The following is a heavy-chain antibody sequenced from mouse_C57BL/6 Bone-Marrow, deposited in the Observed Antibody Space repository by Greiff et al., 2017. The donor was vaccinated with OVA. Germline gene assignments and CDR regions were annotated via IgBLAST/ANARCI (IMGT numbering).Heavy chain of an antibody. CDR3: ARGRYQAWFAY. CDR1: GYTFTSYD. D-gene: IGHD2-14*01. CDR2: IYPRDGST. Sequence: VQLQQSGPELVKPGASVKLSCKASGYTFTSYDINWVKQRPGQGLEWIGWIYPRDGSTKYNEKFKGKATLTVDTSSSTAYMELHSLTSEDSAVYFCARGRYQAWFAYWGQGTLVTVSA. J-gene: IGHJ3*01. V-gene: IGHV1-85*01.